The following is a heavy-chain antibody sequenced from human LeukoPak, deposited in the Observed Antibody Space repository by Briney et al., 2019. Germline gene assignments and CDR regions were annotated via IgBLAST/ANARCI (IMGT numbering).Heavy chain of an antibody. Sequence: SETLSLTCTVSGGSISSYYWSWIRQPPGKGLEWIGYIYYSGSTNYNPSLKSRATISVDTSKNQFSLKLSSVTAADTAVYYCARLYSSGWYGRYFDYWGQGTLVTVSS. CDR3: ARLYSSGWYGRYFDY. CDR2: IYYSGST. V-gene: IGHV4-59*08. J-gene: IGHJ4*02. CDR1: GGSISSYY. D-gene: IGHD6-19*01.